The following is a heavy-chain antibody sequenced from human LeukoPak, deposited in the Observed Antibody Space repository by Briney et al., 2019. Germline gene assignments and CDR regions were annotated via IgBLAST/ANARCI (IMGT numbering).Heavy chain of an antibody. CDR2: MNPNSGNT. V-gene: IGHV1-8*01. CDR1: GYTFTSFD. Sequence: GASVKVSCKASGYTFTSFDINWVRQATGQGLEWMGWMNPNSGNTGYAQKFQGRVTITRNTSISTAYMELSSLRSEDTAVYYCARGYSGSYWNAFDIWGQGTMVTVSS. J-gene: IGHJ3*02. D-gene: IGHD1-26*01. CDR3: ARGYSGSYWNAFDI.